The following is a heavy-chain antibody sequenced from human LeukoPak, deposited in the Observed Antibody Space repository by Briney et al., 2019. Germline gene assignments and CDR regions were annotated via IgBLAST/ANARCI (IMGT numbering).Heavy chain of an antibody. CDR1: GSTFTRHT. D-gene: IGHD6-19*01. J-gene: IGHJ3*02. Sequence: PGGSLRVSCAGSGSTFTRHTMIWVRQAPGKGLEWISYISSGSDTIYYADSVKGRFTVSRDNAKTSLYLQMNSLRVEDTAVYFCARDPPYKQWLARGAFDIWGQGTMVTVSS. CDR3: ARDPPYKQWLARGAFDI. V-gene: IGHV3-48*01. CDR2: ISSGSDTI.